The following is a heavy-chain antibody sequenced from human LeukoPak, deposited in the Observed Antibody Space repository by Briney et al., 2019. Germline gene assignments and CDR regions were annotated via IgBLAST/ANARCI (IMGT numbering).Heavy chain of an antibody. CDR3: AIWWYYYDSSGYYAY. J-gene: IGHJ4*02. Sequence: SETLSLTCVVYGGSFSGYYWSWIRQPPGKGLEWIGEINHSGSTNYNPSLKSRVTISVDTSKNQFSLKLSSVTAADTAVYYCAIWWYYYDSSGYYAYWGQGTLVTVSS. D-gene: IGHD3-22*01. CDR2: INHSGST. V-gene: IGHV4-34*01. CDR1: GGSFSGYY.